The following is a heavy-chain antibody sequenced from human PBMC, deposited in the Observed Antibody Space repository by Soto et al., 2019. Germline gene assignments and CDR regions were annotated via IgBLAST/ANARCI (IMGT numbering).Heavy chain of an antibody. Sequence: ASVKVSCKASGYTFTGYYMHWVLQAPGQGLEWMGWINPNSGGTNYAQKLQGRVPMTTDTSTSTAYMELRSLRSDDTAVYYCARALGYSGYAGMDVWGQGTTVTVSS. CDR2: INPNSGGT. CDR1: GYTFTGYY. CDR3: ARALGYSGYAGMDV. D-gene: IGHD5-12*01. J-gene: IGHJ6*02. V-gene: IGHV1-2*02.